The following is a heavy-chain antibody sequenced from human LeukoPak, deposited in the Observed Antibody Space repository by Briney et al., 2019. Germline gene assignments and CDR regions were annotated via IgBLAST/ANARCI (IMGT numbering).Heavy chain of an antibody. CDR3: PRERYGLGDY. CDR1: GGSISSYY. D-gene: IGHD4-17*01. CDR2: IYYSGST. J-gene: IGHJ4*02. V-gene: IGHV4-59*01. Sequence: KPSETLSLTCTVSGGSISSYYWSWIRQPPGKGLGWIGYIYYSGSTNYNPSLKSRATISVATSTNQLSLNLSSVTAADTAGYYGPRERYGLGDYWGQGTLVTVSS.